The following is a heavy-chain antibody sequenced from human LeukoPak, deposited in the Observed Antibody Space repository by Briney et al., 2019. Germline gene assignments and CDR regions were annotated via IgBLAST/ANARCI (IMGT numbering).Heavy chain of an antibody. Sequence: GGSLRLSCAASGFTFSSYAMHWVRQAPGKGLEWVAVISYDGSNKYYADSVKGRFTISRDNSKNTLYLQMNSLRAEDTAVYYCARAKSVPWYSSSPYYYYYMDVWGKGTTVTVSS. D-gene: IGHD6-13*01. CDR3: ARAKSVPWYSSSPYYYYYMDV. CDR2: ISYDGSNK. J-gene: IGHJ6*03. V-gene: IGHV3-30*04. CDR1: GFTFSSYA.